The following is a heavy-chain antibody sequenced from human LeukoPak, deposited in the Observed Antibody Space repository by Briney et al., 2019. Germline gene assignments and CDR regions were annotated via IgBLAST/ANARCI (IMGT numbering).Heavy chain of an antibody. CDR3: ARAPNNRRMILSGFDP. V-gene: IGHV3-66*01. D-gene: IGHD1-14*01. Sequence: GGSLRLSCAASGFTFNTYAMSWVRQAPGKGLEWVSVIYSGGSTYYADSVKGRFTISRDNSKNTLYLQMNSLRAEDTAVYYCARAPNNRRMILSGFDPWGQGTLVTVSS. J-gene: IGHJ5*02. CDR2: IYSGGST. CDR1: GFTFNTYA.